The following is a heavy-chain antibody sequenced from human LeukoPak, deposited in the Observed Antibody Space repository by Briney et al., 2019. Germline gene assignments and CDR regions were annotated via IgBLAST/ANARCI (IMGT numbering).Heavy chain of an antibody. Sequence: SETLSLTCAVYGGPFSGYYWSWIRQPPGKGLEWIGEINHSGSTNYNPSLKSRVTISVDTSKNQFSLKLSSVTAADTAVYYCARVRRSGGRFDPWGQGTLVTVSS. V-gene: IGHV4-34*01. J-gene: IGHJ5*02. CDR3: ARVRRSGGRFDP. CDR2: INHSGST. CDR1: GGPFSGYY. D-gene: IGHD3-16*01.